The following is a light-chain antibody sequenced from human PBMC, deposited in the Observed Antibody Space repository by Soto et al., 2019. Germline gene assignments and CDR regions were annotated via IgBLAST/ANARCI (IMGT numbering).Light chain of an antibody. J-gene: IGKJ4*01. CDR3: QQYNDLST. CDR2: KAS. Sequence: DIQMTQSPSTLSASVGDTVTITCRASQTIGTWLAWYQQKPAKAPKLLIYKASTLESGVPSRFSGTGSGTEFPLTISSLQADDFATDYCQQYNDLSTFGGGTKVEIK. CDR1: QTIGTW. V-gene: IGKV1-5*03.